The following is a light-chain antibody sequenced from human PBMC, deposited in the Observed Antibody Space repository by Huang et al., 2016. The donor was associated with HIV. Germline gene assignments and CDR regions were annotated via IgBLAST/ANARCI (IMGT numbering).Light chain of an antibody. Sequence: EIVMTQSPATLSVSPGERATLSCRASQTVNSYLAWYQHKSGQAPRLLIYGASTRATGVPARFSGSGSGTKFTLTISSLQSEDFAVYYCQQYNNWLAFGQGTKVEIK. V-gene: IGKV3-15*01. CDR1: QTVNSY. CDR3: QQYNNWLA. J-gene: IGKJ1*01. CDR2: GAS.